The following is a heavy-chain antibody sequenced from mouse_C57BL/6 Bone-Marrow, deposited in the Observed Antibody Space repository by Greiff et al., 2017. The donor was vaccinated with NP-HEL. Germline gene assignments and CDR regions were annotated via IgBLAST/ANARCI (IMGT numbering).Heavy chain of an antibody. J-gene: IGHJ1*03. CDR3: AREKYYGNWYFDV. CDR1: GYTFTSYW. CDR2: IDPSDSYT. Sequence: QVQLQQPGAELVKPGASVKLSCKASGYTFTSYWMQWVKQRPGQGLEWIGEIDPSDSYTNSNQKFKGKATLTVDTSSSTAYMQLSSLTSEDSAVYYCAREKYYGNWYFDVWGTGTTVTVSS. D-gene: IGHD1-1*01. V-gene: IGHV1-50*01.